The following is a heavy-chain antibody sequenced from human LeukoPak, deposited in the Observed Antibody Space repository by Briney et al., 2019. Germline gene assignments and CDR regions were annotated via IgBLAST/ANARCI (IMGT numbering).Heavy chain of an antibody. V-gene: IGHV3-30*18. D-gene: IGHD6-19*01. CDR3: AKACSSAWYSIDY. CDR1: GFTFSSYS. CDR2: ISYDGGDR. J-gene: IGHJ4*02. Sequence: QSGGSLRLSCAASGFTFSSYSMNWVRQAPGKGLEWVAVISYDGGDRFYADSVKGRFTISRDNSNNTLYLQMNSLRAEDTAVYYCAKACSSAWYSIDYWGQGTLVTVSS.